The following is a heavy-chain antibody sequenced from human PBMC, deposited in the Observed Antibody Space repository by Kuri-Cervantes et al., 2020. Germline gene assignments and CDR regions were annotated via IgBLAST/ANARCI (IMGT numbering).Heavy chain of an antibody. CDR1: GYTFTSYD. Sequence: ASVKVSCKASGYTFTSYDINWVRQATGQGLEWMGWMNPNNGNTGYAQKFQGRVTITTDESTSTAYMELSSLRSEDTAVYYCARATYYYDSSGYYNFDYWGQGTLVTVSS. V-gene: IGHV1-8*03. J-gene: IGHJ4*02. CDR2: MNPNNGNT. D-gene: IGHD3-22*01. CDR3: ARATYYYDSSGYYNFDY.